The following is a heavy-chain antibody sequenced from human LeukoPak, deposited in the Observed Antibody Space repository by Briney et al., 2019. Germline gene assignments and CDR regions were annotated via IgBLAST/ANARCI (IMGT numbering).Heavy chain of an antibody. D-gene: IGHD3-10*02. CDR2: ISSSGSTI. CDR1: GFTFRNYG. J-gene: IGHJ6*04. V-gene: IGHV3-48*04. Sequence: PGGSLRVSCAASGFTFRNYGMHWVRQAPGKGLEWVSYISSSGSTIYYADSVKGRFTISRDNAKNSLYLQMNSLRAEDTAVYYCAELGITMIGGVWGKGTTVTISS. CDR3: AELGITMIGGV.